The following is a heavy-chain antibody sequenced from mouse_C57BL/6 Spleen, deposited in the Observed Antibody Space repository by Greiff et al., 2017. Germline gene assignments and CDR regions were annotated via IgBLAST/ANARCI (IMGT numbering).Heavy chain of an antibody. CDR1: GYTFTDYY. CDR3: AREVCPYDGYYVRYFDV. Sequence: VQLQQSGPELVKPGASVKISCKASGYTFTDYYMNWVKQSHGKSLEWIGDINPNNGGTSYNQKFKGKATLTVDKSSSTAYMELRSLTSEDSAVYYCAREVCPYDGYYVRYFDVWGTGTTVTVSS. D-gene: IGHD2-3*01. J-gene: IGHJ1*03. CDR2: INPNNGGT. V-gene: IGHV1-26*01.